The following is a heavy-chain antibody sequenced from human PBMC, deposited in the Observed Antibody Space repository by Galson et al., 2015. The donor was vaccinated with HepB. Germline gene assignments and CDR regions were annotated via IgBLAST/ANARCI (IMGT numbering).Heavy chain of an antibody. CDR1: GFTFSSYD. CDR3: ARVVTMVRGGWYYFDY. CDR2: IGTAGDT. V-gene: IGHV3-13*04. D-gene: IGHD3-10*01. J-gene: IGHJ4*02. Sequence: SLRLSCAASGFTFSSYDMHWVRQATGKGLEWVSAIGTAGDTYYPGSVKGRFTISRENAKNSLYLQMNSLRAGDTAVYYCARVVTMVRGGWYYFDYWGQGTLVTVSS.